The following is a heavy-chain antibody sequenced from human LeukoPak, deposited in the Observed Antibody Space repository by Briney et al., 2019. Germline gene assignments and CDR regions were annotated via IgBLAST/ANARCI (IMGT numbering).Heavy chain of an antibody. CDR1: GGSISSSNW. CDR2: IYHSGST. Sequence: SEILSLTCAVSGGSISSSNWWSWVRQPPGKGLEWIGEIYHSGSTNYNPSLKSRVTISVDKSKNQFSLKLSSVTAADTAVYYCARGMRYSSSRPYFDYWGQGTLVTVSS. CDR3: ARGMRYSSSRPYFDY. D-gene: IGHD6-19*01. V-gene: IGHV4-4*02. J-gene: IGHJ4*02.